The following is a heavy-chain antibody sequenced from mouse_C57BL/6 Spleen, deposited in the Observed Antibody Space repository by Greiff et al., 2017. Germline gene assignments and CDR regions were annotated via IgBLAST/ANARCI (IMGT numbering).Heavy chain of an antibody. Sequence: EVQLQQSGPGLVKPSQSLSLSCSVSGYSITSGYYWNWNRQLPGNQLEWMGYISDDGSNNYNPSLKNRITITRDTSKNPFFLKLNSVTTEGEATYYSDRGVYGWFAYWGQGTLVTVSA. CDR2: ISDDGSN. CDR1: GYSITSGYY. V-gene: IGHV3-6*01. J-gene: IGHJ3*01. CDR3: DRGVYGWFAY. D-gene: IGHD1-1*01.